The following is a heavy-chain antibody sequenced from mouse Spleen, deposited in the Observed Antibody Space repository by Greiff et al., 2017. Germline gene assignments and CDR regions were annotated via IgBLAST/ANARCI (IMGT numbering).Heavy chain of an antibody. J-gene: IGHJ3*01. Sequence: VQLQQSGAELARPGASVKLSCKASGYTFTSYGISWVRQRPGQGLEWIGEIYPRSGNTYYIENFKGKATLTADKSSSTAYMEIRSLTSEDSSVYSRARHDYDGGWFAYWGQGTLVTVSA. CDR2: IYPRSGNT. D-gene: IGHD2-4*01. V-gene: IGHV1-81*01. CDR3: ARHDYDGGWFAY. CDR1: GYTFTSYG.